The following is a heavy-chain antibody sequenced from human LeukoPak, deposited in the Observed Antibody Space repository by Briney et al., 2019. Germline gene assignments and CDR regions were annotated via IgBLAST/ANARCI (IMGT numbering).Heavy chain of an antibody. Sequence: SETLSLTCTVSGGSISNYYWSWIRQPAGKGLEWIARTHTSGSTNYNPSLKSRVTMSVDTSKNQFSLKLSSVTAADTAVYYCARGRWNTGMVSPYYFDYWGQGTLVTVSS. D-gene: IGHD5-18*01. CDR3: ARGRWNTGMVSPYYFDY. J-gene: IGHJ4*02. V-gene: IGHV4-4*07. CDR1: GGSISNYY. CDR2: THTSGST.